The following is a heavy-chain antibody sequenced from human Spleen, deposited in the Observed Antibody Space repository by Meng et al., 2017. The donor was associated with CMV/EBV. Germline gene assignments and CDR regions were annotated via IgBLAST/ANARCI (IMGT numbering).Heavy chain of an antibody. CDR3: ARGITIFGGGTSYYYYYYGMDV. CDR2: INHSGST. V-gene: IGHV4-34*01. Sequence: SETLSLTCAVYGGSFSGYYWSWIRQPPGKGLEWIGEINHSGSTNYNPSLKSRVTISVDTSKNQFSLKLSSVTAADTAVYYCARGITIFGGGTSYYYYYYGMDVWGQGTTVTVSS. D-gene: IGHD3-3*01. J-gene: IGHJ6*02. CDR1: GGSFSGYY.